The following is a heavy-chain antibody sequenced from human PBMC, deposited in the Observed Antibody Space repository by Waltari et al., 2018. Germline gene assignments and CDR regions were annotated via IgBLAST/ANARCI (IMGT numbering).Heavy chain of an antibody. CDR2: ISGSGGST. J-gene: IGHJ4*02. Sequence: EVQLVESGGGLVQPGGSLRLSCAASGFPFSSHAMSWVRQAPGKGLEWVSAISGSGGSTYYADSVKGRFTISRDNSKNTLYLQMNSLRAEDTAVYYCAKENRILRFLEWFLAFDYWGQGTLVTVSS. CDR3: AKENRILRFLEWFLAFDY. D-gene: IGHD3-3*01. V-gene: IGHV3-23*04. CDR1: GFPFSSHA.